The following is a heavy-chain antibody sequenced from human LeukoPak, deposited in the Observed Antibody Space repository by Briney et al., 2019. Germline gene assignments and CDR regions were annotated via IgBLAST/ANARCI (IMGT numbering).Heavy chain of an antibody. CDR1: GFTFSSYA. CDR3: ARDQRDYGPYYFDY. V-gene: IGHV3-30*04. J-gene: IGHJ4*02. D-gene: IGHD4-17*01. CDR2: ISYDGSNK. Sequence: QTGGSLRLSCAASGFTFSSYAMHWVRQAPGKGLEWVAVISYDGSNKYYADSVKGRFTISRDNSKNTLYLQMNSLRAEDTAVYYCARDQRDYGPYYFDYWGQGTLVTVSS.